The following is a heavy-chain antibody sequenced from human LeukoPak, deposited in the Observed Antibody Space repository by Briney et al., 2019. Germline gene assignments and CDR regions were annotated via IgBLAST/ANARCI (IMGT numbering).Heavy chain of an antibody. CDR1: GFTFSSYA. CDR2: ISGGGGST. CDR3: AKRSED. Sequence: GSLRLSCAASGFTFSSYAMTWLRQAPGKGLEWGSTISGGGGSTNYTDSVKGRFTISRDNSKNTLYLQMNSLRAEDTAVYYCAKRSEDWGQGTLVTVSS. J-gene: IGHJ4*02. V-gene: IGHV3-23*01.